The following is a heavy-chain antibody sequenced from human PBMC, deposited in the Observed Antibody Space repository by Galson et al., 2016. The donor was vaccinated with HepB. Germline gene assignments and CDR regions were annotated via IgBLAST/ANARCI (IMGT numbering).Heavy chain of an antibody. V-gene: IGHV3-21*01. CDR1: GFTFSSYS. Sequence: SLRLSCAASGFTFSSYSMNWVRQAPGKGLEWVSSISSSSSYIYYADSEKGRFTISRDNAKNSLYLQMNSLRAEDTAVYYCARVRGYCSSTSCYIDYWGQGTLVTVSS. J-gene: IGHJ4*02. D-gene: IGHD2-2*02. CDR2: ISSSSSYI. CDR3: ARVRGYCSSTSCYIDY.